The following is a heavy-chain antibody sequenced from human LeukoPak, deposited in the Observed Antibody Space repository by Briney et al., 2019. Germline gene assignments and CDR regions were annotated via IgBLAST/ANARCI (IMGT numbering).Heavy chain of an antibody. V-gene: IGHV3-21*01. CDR1: RFTFSTYS. Sequence: GGSLRLSCAASRFTFSTYSMNWVRQAPGKGLEWVSSISSSSSYIYYADSVKGRFTISRDNAKNSLYLQMNSLRAEDTAVYYCARDWAHDYGDYWAFDIWGQGTMVTVSS. CDR3: ARDWAHDYGDYWAFDI. CDR2: ISSSSSYI. D-gene: IGHD4-17*01. J-gene: IGHJ3*02.